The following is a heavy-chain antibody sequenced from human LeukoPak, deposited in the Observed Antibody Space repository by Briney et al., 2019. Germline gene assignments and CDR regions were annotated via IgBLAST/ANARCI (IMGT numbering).Heavy chain of an antibody. Sequence: PGGSLRLSCVASGFTLSSNYMSWGRQAPGKGLEWVSGIYIGGSTYNTDSVKGGFTISRDTSKNTLYLQMNSLRAEDTAVYYCASDRGWLQLDFWGQGTLVTVSS. D-gene: IGHD5-24*01. J-gene: IGHJ4*02. V-gene: IGHV3-53*01. CDR3: ASDRGWLQLDF. CDR1: GFTLSSNY. CDR2: IYIGGST.